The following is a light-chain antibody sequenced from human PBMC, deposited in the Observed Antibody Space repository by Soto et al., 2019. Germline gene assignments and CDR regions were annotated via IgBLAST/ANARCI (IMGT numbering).Light chain of an antibody. Sequence: IQMTQSASAVSASVGDTVTITCRASQSISGWLAWYQQKPGKAPKLLIYQASLLESGVTSRFSGSGSGTEFTLTISSLQPDDLATYYCQQYNSSPWTFGQGTKVDIK. J-gene: IGKJ1*01. CDR2: QAS. CDR1: QSISGW. V-gene: IGKV1-5*03. CDR3: QQYNSSPWT.